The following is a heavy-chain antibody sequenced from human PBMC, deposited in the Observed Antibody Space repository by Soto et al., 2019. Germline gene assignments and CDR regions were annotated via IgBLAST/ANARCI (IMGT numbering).Heavy chain of an antibody. J-gene: IGHJ6*02. V-gene: IGHV3-33*01. Sequence: LRLSCAASGFTFSSYGMHWVRQAPGKGLEWVAVIWYDGSNKYYVDSVKGRFTISRDNSKNTLYLQMNSLRAEDKAVYYCARDRLIVVVPAYHYYGMDVWGQGTTVTVSS. CDR3: ARDRLIVVVPAYHYYGMDV. CDR1: GFTFSSYG. D-gene: IGHD2-2*01. CDR2: IWYDGSNK.